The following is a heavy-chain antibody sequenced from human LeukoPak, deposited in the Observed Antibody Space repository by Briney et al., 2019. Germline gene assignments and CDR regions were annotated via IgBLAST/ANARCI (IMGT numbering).Heavy chain of an antibody. J-gene: IGHJ1*01. CDR2: IYTRGST. CDR3: ARDSIEGGYFQH. D-gene: IGHD2-15*01. V-gene: IGHV4-61*02. CDR1: GDSISNGGSY. Sequence: SETLSLTCTVSGDSISNGGSYWTWIRQSAEKGLEWIGRIYTRGSTNYNPSLESRVTISVDTSKNQFSLQLNSVTAADTAVYYCARDSIEGGYFQHWGQGTLATVSS.